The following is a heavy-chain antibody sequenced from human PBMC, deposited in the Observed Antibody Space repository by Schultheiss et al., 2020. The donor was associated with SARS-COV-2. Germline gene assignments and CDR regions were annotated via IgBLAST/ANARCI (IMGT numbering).Heavy chain of an antibody. J-gene: IGHJ6*02. V-gene: IGHV3-74*01. CDR1: GFIFSSYW. CDR3: ARVFGVVIIGVDYYGMDV. CDR2: INSDGSST. D-gene: IGHD3-3*01. Sequence: GESLKISCAASGFIFSSYWMYWVRQVPGKGLVWVSHINSDGSSTSYADSVKGRFTISRDNAKNTLYLQMNSLRAEDTAVYYCARVFGVVIIGVDYYGMDVWGQGTTVTVSS.